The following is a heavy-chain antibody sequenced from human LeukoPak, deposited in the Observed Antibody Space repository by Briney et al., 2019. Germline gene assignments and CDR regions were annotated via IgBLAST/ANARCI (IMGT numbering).Heavy chain of an antibody. CDR2: ISSSSSYI. CDR1: GFTFNSYS. V-gene: IGHV3-21*01. J-gene: IGHJ6*02. CDR3: ARGGEDIVLMVYAPDYYYGMDV. Sequence: GGSLRLSCAASGFTFNSYSMNWVRQAPGKGLEWVSSISSSSSYIYYADSVKGRFTISRDNAKNSLYLQMNSLRAEDTAVYYCARGGEDIVLMVYAPDYYYGMDVWGQGTTVTVSS. D-gene: IGHD2-8*01.